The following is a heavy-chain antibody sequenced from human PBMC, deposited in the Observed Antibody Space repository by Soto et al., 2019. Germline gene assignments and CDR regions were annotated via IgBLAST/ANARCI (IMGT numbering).Heavy chain of an antibody. D-gene: IGHD3-10*01. V-gene: IGHV1-8*01. J-gene: IGHJ6*03. Sequence: GASVKVSCKASGYTFTSYDINWVRQATGQGLKWMGWMNPNSGNTGYAQKFQGRVTMTRNTSISTAYMELSSLRSEDTAVYYCARGGNLLWFGELYYMDVWGKGTTVTVSS. CDR2: MNPNSGNT. CDR1: GYTFTSYD. CDR3: ARGGNLLWFGELYYMDV.